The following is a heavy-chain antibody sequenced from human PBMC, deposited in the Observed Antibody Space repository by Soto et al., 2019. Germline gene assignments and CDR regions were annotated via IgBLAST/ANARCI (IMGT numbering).Heavy chain of an antibody. CDR3: ARPGPCSSTSCYTPYNWFDP. D-gene: IGHD2-2*02. CDR1: GSSISSSRYH. CDR2: IYYSGST. Sequence: SEPLSLTCNVSGSSISSSRYHWGWSRHPPGKGLEGIGSIYYSGSTYYNPSLKSRVTISVDTSKNQFSLKLSSVTAADTAVYYCARPGPCSSTSCYTPYNWFDPWCQG. J-gene: IGHJ5*02. V-gene: IGHV4-39*01.